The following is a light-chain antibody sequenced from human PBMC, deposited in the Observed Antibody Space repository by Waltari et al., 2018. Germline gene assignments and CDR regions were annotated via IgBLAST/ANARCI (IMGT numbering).Light chain of an antibody. CDR3: QAWDSSTAV. Sequence: SYELTPPPSVSVSPGQTASITSSGEKLGEKYAYWYHQKPGQSPLLVIYRDNMRPSGIPERFSGSNSGNTATLTISGTQAMDEADYYCQAWDSSTAVFGTGTKVTVL. J-gene: IGLJ1*01. V-gene: IGLV3-1*01. CDR2: RDN. CDR1: KLGEKY.